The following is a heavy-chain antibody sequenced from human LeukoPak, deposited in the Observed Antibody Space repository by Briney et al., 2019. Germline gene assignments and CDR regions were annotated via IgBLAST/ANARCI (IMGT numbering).Heavy chain of an antibody. CDR2: ISARGGGT. V-gene: IGHV3-23*01. CDR3: ARGSYDILTGYYPGGH. J-gene: IGHJ4*02. D-gene: IGHD3-9*01. Sequence: PGGSLRHSCAASGFTFSTYVMTWVRQAPGKGLQWVSAISARGGGTYYADSVKGRFTISRDNSKNTLFLQMNSLRVEDTAVYYCARGSYDILTGYYPGGHWGQGTLVTVSS. CDR1: GFTFSTYV.